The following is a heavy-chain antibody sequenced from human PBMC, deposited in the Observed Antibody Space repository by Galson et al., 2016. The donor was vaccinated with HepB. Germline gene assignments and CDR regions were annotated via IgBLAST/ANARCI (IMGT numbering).Heavy chain of an antibody. Sequence: SLRLSCAASGFTFTTYGMSWVRQAPGKGLEWVAFISGSGGYTNYAASVKGRFTISRDNSKNTVYLVMNSLRAEDTALYYCAKDGSQTPGYMDGWGAGTEASVYS. CDR1: GFTFTTYG. CDR2: ISGSGGYT. D-gene: IGHD3-10*01. J-gene: IGHJ6*03. V-gene: IGHV3-23*01. CDR3: AKDGSQTPGYMDG.